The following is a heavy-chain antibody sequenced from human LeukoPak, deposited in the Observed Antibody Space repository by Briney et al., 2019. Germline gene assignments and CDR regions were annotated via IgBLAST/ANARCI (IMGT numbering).Heavy chain of an antibody. CDR1: GYTFTSYA. CDR3: ARVGREYQLPPYYYYGMDV. D-gene: IGHD2-2*01. Sequence: ASVKVSCKASGYTFTSYAMNWVRQAPGQGLEWMGWINTNTGNPTYAQGFTGRFVFSLDTSVSTAYLQISSLKAEDTAVYYCARVGREYQLPPYYYYGMDVWGQGTRSPSP. V-gene: IGHV7-4-1*02. CDR2: INTNTGNP. J-gene: IGHJ6*02.